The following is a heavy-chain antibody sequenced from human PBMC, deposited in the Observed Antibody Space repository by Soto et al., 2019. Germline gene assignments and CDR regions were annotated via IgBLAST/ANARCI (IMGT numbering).Heavy chain of an antibody. V-gene: IGHV1-69*06. CDR3: ARLSSGWYYAFDI. CDR2: IIPIFGTA. Sequence: SVKVSCKASGGTFSSYAISWVRQAPGQGLEWMGGIIPIFGTANYAQKFQGRVTITADKSTSTAYMELSSLRSEDTAVYYCARLSSGWYYAFDIWGQGTMVTVSS. D-gene: IGHD6-19*01. CDR1: GGTFSSYA. J-gene: IGHJ3*02.